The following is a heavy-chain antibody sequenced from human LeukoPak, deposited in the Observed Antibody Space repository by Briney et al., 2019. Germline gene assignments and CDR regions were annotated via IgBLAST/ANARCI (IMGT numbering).Heavy chain of an antibody. V-gene: IGHV3-7*01. D-gene: IGHD6-13*01. CDR1: GLTFSNHW. CDR2: INQDESEK. CDR3: ARGGSDSSWFWID. J-gene: IGHJ4*02. Sequence: GGSLRLSCAASGLTFSNHWMTWVRQLPGKGLEWVANINQDESEKYYGDSVKGRFTISRDNAKNSLYLQMNSLRAEDTAVYFCARGGSDSSWFWIDWGQGTLVTVSS.